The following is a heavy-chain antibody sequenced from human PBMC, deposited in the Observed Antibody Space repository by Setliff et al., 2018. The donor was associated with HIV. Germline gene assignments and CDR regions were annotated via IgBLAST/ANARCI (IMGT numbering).Heavy chain of an antibody. CDR2: VYYDGTT. V-gene: IGHV4-39*01. CDR3: ARHAALIKRYYYYYLDV. CDR1: GGSINRIDYY. D-gene: IGHD5-18*01. Sequence: PSETLSLTCPVSGGSINRIDYYWGWIRQSPGKGLEWIGNVYYDGTTYYNPSLKSRVTLSVDTSKNQFSLELSSVTASDTAVYYCARHAALIKRYYYYYLDVWGKGTTVTVSS. J-gene: IGHJ6*03.